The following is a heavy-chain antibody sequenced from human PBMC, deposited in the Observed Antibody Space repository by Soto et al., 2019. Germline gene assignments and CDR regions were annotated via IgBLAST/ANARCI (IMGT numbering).Heavy chain of an antibody. V-gene: IGHV2-5*02. Sequence: QITLKESVPSLVEPTQPLTLTCTLPGFPLSGSGVAVGWIRQPPGKALEWVALIYWVNSKPSSLSLKSRLPITQDTSKNQVVLTMTHMDPVDTGTYYRAHTLTFYEPSTGSGDAFDIWGQGTMVTVSS. J-gene: IGHJ3*02. CDR3: AHTLTFYEPSTGSGDAFDI. D-gene: IGHD3-3*01. CDR1: GFPLSGSGVA. CDR2: IYWVNSK.